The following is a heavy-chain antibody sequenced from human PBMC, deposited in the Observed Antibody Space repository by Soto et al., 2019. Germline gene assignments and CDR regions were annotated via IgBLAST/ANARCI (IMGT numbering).Heavy chain of an antibody. CDR1: GFTFSSYG. Sequence: QVQLVESGGGVVQPGRSLRLSCAASGFTFSSYGMHWVRQAPGKGLEWVAGISYDGSKKYYADSVKGRFTISRDNSKNTLYLQMNSLRAEDTAVYYCAKDYGRYVHWGQGSLVTVSS. CDR3: AKDYGRYVH. CDR2: ISYDGSKK. V-gene: IGHV3-30*18. J-gene: IGHJ4*02. D-gene: IGHD1-26*01.